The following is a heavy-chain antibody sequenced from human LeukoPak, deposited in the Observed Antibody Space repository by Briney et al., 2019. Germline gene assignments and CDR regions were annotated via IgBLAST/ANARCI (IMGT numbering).Heavy chain of an antibody. CDR3: AKDISYGSGSISDGMDV. D-gene: IGHD3-10*01. V-gene: IGHV3-9*01. J-gene: IGHJ6*02. Sequence: PGGSLRLSCAASGFTFDDYAMHWVRQAPGKGLEWVSGISWNSGSIGYADSVKGRFTISRDNAKNSLYLQMNSLRAEDTALYYCAKDISYGSGSISDGMDVWGQGTTVTVSS. CDR1: GFTFDDYA. CDR2: ISWNSGSI.